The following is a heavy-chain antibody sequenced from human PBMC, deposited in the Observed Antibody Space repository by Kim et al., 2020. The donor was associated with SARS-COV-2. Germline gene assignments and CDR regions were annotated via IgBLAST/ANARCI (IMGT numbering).Heavy chain of an antibody. D-gene: IGHD3-22*01. Sequence: SVKVSCKASGGTFSSYTISWVRQAPGQGLEWMGRIIPILGIANYAQKFQGRVTITADKSTSTAYMELSSLRSEDTAVYYCARVTDYYDSSGCCDYWGQGTLVTVSS. CDR3: ARVTDYYDSSGCCDY. CDR1: GGTFSSYT. CDR2: IIPILGIA. V-gene: IGHV1-69*02. J-gene: IGHJ4*02.